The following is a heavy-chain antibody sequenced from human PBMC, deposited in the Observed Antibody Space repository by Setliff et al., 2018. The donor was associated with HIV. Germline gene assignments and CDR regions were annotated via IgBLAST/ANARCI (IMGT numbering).Heavy chain of an antibody. Sequence: SETLSLTCTVSGDSIGDYYWNWIRQPAGKGLEWIGRVYASAYSNYNPSLKSRVTMSVDTSQNQFSLKLNSVTAADTAVYYCARFSNTLNWFDPWGQGTLVTVSS. CDR1: GDSIGDYY. D-gene: IGHD4-4*01. CDR3: ARFSNTLNWFDP. V-gene: IGHV4-4*07. J-gene: IGHJ5*02. CDR2: VYASAYS.